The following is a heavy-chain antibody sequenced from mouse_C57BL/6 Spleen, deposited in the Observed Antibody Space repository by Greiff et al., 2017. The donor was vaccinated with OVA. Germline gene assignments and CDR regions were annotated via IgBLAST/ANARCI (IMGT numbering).Heavy chain of an antibody. V-gene: IGHV1-82*01. D-gene: IGHD1-1*01. J-gene: IGHJ2*01. CDR2: IYPGDGDT. CDR1: GYAFSSSW. Sequence: VKLQESGPELVKPGASVKISCKASGYAFSSSWMNWVKQRPGKGLEWIGRIYPGDGDTNDNGKFKGKATLTADKSSSTAYMQLSSRTSEDSAVYFCARDAYGSSYYFDYWGQGTTLTVSS. CDR3: ARDAYGSSYYFDY.